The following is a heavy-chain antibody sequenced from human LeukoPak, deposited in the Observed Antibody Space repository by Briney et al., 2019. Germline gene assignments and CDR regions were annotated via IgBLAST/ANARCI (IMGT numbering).Heavy chain of an antibody. J-gene: IGHJ5*02. CDR3: ARAQWVVNNRGDWFDP. D-gene: IGHD6-19*01. CDR1: GFTFSSYA. CDR2: ISYDGSNK. Sequence: GRSLRLSCAASGFTFSSYAMHWVRQAPGKGLEWVAVISYDGSNKYYADSVKGRFTISRDNSKNTLYLQMNSLRAEDTAVYYCARAQWVVNNRGDWFDPWGQGTLVTVSS. V-gene: IGHV3-30-3*01.